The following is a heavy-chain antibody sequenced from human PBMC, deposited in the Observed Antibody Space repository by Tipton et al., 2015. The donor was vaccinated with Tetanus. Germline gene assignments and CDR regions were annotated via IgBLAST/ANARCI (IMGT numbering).Heavy chain of an antibody. J-gene: IGHJ3*02. CDR2: IYHSGRT. CDR3: ARAQSYGYYDSSGYCDAFDI. Sequence: LRLSCAVSGVSISSDDYSWSWIRQPPGKGLEWIAYIYHSGRTNYNPSLKSQVTISVDRSKNQFSLKLSSVTAADTAVYYCARAQSYGYYDSSGYCDAFDIWGQGTMVTVSS. CDR1: GVSISSDDYS. V-gene: IGHV4-30-2*01. D-gene: IGHD3-22*01.